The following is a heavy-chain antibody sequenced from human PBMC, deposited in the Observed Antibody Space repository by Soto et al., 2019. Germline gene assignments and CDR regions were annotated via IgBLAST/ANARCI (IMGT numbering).Heavy chain of an antibody. CDR3: AIFVVVHFAFAY. Sequence: QLQLPESGPGLVKPSETLSLTCTVSGGSISSSSYYWGWIRQPPGKGLEWIGCIYYSGSTCYNPSLKSRVTISEDTFSSHGSLKLFSVTATDTAVYYCAIFVVVHFAFAYWVQGTLVTDTS. D-gene: IGHD2-2*01. V-gene: IGHV4-39*01. CDR2: IYYSGST. CDR1: GGSISSSSYY. J-gene: IGHJ4*02.